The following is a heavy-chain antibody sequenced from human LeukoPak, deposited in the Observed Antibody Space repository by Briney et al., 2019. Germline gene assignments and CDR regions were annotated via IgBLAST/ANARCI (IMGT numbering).Heavy chain of an antibody. CDR3: ARARRDGYNMPLDY. D-gene: IGHD5-24*01. CDR2: IYTSGST. J-gene: IGHJ4*02. V-gene: IGHV4-4*07. Sequence: SETLSLTCTVSGGSISSYYRSWIRQPAGKGLEWIGRIYTSGSTNYNPSLKSRVTMSGDTSKNQFSLKLSSVTAADTAVYYCARARRDGYNMPLDYWGQGTLVTVSS. CDR1: GGSISSYY.